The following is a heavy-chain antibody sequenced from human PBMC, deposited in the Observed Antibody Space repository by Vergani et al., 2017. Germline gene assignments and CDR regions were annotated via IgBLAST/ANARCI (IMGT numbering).Heavy chain of an antibody. D-gene: IGHD3-22*01. CDR2: ISYDGSNK. CDR1: GFTFSSYA. CDR3: ARALYYDSSGSIPLPPSY. V-gene: IGHV3-30-3*01. Sequence: QVQLVESGGGVVQPGRSLRLSCAASGFTFSSYAMHWVRQAPGKGLEWVAVISYDGSNKYYADSVKGRFTISRDNSKNTLYLQMNSLRAEDTAVYYCARALYYDSSGSIPLPPSYWGQGTLVTVSS. J-gene: IGHJ4*02.